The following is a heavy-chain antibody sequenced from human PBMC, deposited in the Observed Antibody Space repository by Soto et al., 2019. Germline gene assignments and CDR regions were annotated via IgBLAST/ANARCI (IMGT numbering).Heavy chain of an antibody. Sequence: QVQLVQSGAEVKKSGASVKVSCKASGYTFTGYYNHWVRQAPGQGPEWMGEIGPNRGDTRYAQKFQGRVTMTRDTSITTVYMELSNLSPDDTAVYYCGRGRSGELVVFYWGQGTLVTVYS. CDR1: GYTFTGYY. J-gene: IGHJ4*02. V-gene: IGHV1-2*02. D-gene: IGHD1-7*01. CDR2: IGPNRGDT. CDR3: GRGRSGELVVFY.